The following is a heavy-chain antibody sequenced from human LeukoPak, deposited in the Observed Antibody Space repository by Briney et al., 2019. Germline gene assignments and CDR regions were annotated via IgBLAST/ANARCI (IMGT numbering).Heavy chain of an antibody. Sequence: GGSLRLSCAASGFTFSDYYMSWIRQAPGKGLEWVSYISSSGSTIYYADSVKGRFTISRDNSKNTLYLEVISLTAEDTAVYYCAKDDAWLRFGEWSQGTLVTVSS. CDR1: GFTFSDYY. CDR3: AKDDAWLRFGE. J-gene: IGHJ4*02. D-gene: IGHD3-10*01. V-gene: IGHV3-11*01. CDR2: ISSSGSTI.